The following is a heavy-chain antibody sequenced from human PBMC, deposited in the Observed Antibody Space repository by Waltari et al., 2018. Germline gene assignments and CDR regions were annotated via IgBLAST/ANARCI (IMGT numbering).Heavy chain of an antibody. D-gene: IGHD3-9*01. CDR2: ISYDGSNK. CDR3: AKDRILTGYYMVGLDY. Sequence: QVQLVESGGGVVQPGRSLRLSCAASGFTFSSYGMHWVRQAPGKGLEWVAVISYDGSNKDYADSVKGRFTISRDNSKNTLYLQMNSLRAEDTAVYYCAKDRILTGYYMVGLDYWGQGTLVTVSS. V-gene: IGHV3-30*18. CDR1: GFTFSSYG. J-gene: IGHJ4*02.